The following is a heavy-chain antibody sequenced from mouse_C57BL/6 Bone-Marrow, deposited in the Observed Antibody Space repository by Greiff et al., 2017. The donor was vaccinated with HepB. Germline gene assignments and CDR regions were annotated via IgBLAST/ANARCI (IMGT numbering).Heavy chain of an antibody. V-gene: IGHV1-69*01. J-gene: IGHJ4*01. Sequence: QVQLQQPGAELVMPGASVKLSCKASGYTFTSYWMHWVKQRPGQGLEWIGEIDPSDSYTNYNQKFKGKSTLTVDKSSSTAYMQLSSLTSEDSAVYYCARFYYDPYYYAMDLWGQGTAVTVSS. CDR1: GYTFTSYW. D-gene: IGHD2-4*01. CDR2: IDPSDSYT. CDR3: ARFYYDPYYYAMDL.